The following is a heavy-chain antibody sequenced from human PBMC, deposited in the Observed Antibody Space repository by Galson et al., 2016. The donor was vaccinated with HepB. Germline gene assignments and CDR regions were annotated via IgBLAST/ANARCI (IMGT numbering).Heavy chain of an antibody. CDR2: INNDGSSI. D-gene: IGHD2-15*01. V-gene: IGHV3-74*01. Sequence: SLRLSCAASGFTFSSYSMSWVRQAPGKGLVSVSRINNDGSSINYVDSVKGRFTSSRDNAKNTLFLQMNSLRAEDTAVYYCARDLVEFCSGSSCQRGGMDVWGQGTTVTVSS. CDR1: GFTFSSYS. CDR3: ARDLVEFCSGSSCQRGGMDV. J-gene: IGHJ6*02.